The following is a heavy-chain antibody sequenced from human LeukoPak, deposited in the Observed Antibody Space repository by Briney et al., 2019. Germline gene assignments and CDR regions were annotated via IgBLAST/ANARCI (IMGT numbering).Heavy chain of an antibody. CDR3: AKDRRGPKSYYYFYYMDV. CDR1: GYTFSDFY. V-gene: IGHV1-2*02. J-gene: IGHJ6*03. CDR2: INPSGGRT. Sequence: GASVKVSCKASGYTFSDFYIHWVRQAPGQGLEWGGWINPSGGRTNYAPQFQGRVTMARDTSISTAYMELSRLTSDDTAVYYCAKDRRGPKSYYYFYYMDVWGKGTTVTVSS. D-gene: IGHD3-16*01.